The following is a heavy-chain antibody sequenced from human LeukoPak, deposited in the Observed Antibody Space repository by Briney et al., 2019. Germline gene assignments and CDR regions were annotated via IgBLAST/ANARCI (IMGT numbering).Heavy chain of an antibody. CDR3: ARLARKTQRVVNVSDY. Sequence: ASVKVSCKASGYTFTSYDINWVRQATGQGLEWMGWMKPNSGNTGYAQKFQGRVTMTRNTSISTAYMELSSLRSEDTAVYYCARLARKTQRVVNVSDYWGQGTLVTVSS. CDR1: GYTFTSYD. V-gene: IGHV1-8*01. CDR2: MKPNSGNT. J-gene: IGHJ4*02. D-gene: IGHD2-15*01.